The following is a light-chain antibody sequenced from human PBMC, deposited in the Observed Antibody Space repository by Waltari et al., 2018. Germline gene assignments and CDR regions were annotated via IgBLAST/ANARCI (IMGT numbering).Light chain of an antibody. CDR2: GVN. V-gene: IGLV2-23*02. Sequence: QSALTQPASVSGSPGQSITISCTGTNNDIGSYNLVSRYQQHPGKTPKVIIFGVNKRPSGFSNRFSGSKSGNTASLTVSGLHPEDEADYYCCSYAGTPRVVFGGGTKLTVL. J-gene: IGLJ2*01. CDR1: NNDIGSYNL. CDR3: CSYAGTPRVV.